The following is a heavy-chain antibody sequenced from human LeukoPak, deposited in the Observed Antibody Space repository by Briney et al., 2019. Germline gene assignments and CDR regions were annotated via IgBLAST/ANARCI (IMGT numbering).Heavy chain of an antibody. V-gene: IGHV3-74*03. Sequence: GGSLRLSCAASGFTFSNSWMHWVRQGPGKGPVWVSRIKSDGSYITYADSVKGRFIISSNNAENTLYLQMNSLRVDDSAVYYCATGDSGWYNYWGQGTLVTVSA. J-gene: IGHJ4*02. CDR2: IKSDGSYI. CDR3: ATGDSGWYNY. CDR1: GFTFSNSW. D-gene: IGHD6-19*01.